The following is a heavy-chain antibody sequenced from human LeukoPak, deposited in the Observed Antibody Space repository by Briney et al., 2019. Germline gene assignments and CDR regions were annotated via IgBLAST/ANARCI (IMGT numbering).Heavy chain of an antibody. CDR2: INHSGST. D-gene: IGHD4-17*01. CDR1: GGSFSGYY. V-gene: IGHV4-34*01. Sequence: SETLSLTCAVYGGSFSGYYWSWIRQPPGKGLEWIGEINHSGSTNYNPSLKSRVTISVDTSKNQFSLKLSSVTAADTAVYYCARNYGMFDPWGQGTLVTVSS. CDR3: ARNYGMFDP. J-gene: IGHJ5*02.